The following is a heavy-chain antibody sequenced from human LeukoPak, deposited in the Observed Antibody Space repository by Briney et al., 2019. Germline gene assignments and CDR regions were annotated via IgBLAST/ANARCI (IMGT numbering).Heavy chain of an antibody. CDR1: GYTFTSYG. D-gene: IGHD3-3*01. CDR2: ISAYNGNT. CDR3: ARDARSGYYTYYYYGMDV. Sequence: ASVKVSCKASGYTFTSYGISWVRQASGQGLEWMGWISAYNGNTNYAQKLQGRVTMTTDTSTSTAYMELRSLRSDDTAVYYCARDARSGYYTYYYYGMDVWGQGTTVTVSS. J-gene: IGHJ6*02. V-gene: IGHV1-18*01.